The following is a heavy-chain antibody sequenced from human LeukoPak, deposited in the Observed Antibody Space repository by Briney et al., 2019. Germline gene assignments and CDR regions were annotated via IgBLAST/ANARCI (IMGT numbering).Heavy chain of an antibody. CDR1: GYTFTSYY. V-gene: IGHV1-2*02. CDR2: INPTHGGT. J-gene: IGHJ4*02. D-gene: IGHD4-17*01. CDR3: AIVTTADGY. Sequence: GASVKVSCKASGYTFTSYYIHWVRQAPGQGLEWMGWINPTHGGTNFAQKFQGRVTMTRDTPITTAYMELTRLISDDTAMYYCAIVTTADGYWGQGTPLTVSS.